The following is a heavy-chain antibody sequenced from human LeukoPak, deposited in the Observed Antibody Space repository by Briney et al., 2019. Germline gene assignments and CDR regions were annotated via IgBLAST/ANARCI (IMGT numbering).Heavy chain of an antibody. V-gene: IGHV4-34*01. J-gene: IGHJ5*02. Sequence: SETLSLTCAVYGGSFSGYYWSWIRQPPGKGLEWIGEINHSGSTNYNPSLKSQVTISVDTSKNQFSLKLSSVTAADTAVYYCARALAWFDPWGQGTLVTVSS. CDR3: ARALAWFDP. CDR2: INHSGST. CDR1: GGSFSGYY.